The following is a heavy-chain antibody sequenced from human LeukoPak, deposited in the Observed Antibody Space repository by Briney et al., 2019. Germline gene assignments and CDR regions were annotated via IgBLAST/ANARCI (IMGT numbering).Heavy chain of an antibody. CDR2: LYSGGAT. Sequence: GGSLRLSCVASGFSVSGIHMNWVRQAPGKDLEWVSGLYSGGATYYADSMGGRFTISRDHSKNTLYLQMTNLRVDDTAIYYCARGNGNVGGRLDPWGQGIRVTVSS. D-gene: IGHD1-1*01. J-gene: IGHJ5*02. CDR1: GFSVSGIH. V-gene: IGHV3-66*01. CDR3: ARGNGNVGGRLDP.